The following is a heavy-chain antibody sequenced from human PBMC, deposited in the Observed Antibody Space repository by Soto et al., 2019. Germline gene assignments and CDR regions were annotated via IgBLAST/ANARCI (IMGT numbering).Heavy chain of an antibody. D-gene: IGHD5-12*01. V-gene: IGHV4-4*07. CDR3: AREGSYSAYNFAHGIQLWSFDF. CDR1: GGSINTFY. CDR2: IFSSGST. Sequence: PSETLSLTCTVSGGSINTFYWSWVRQPAGKGLEWIGRIFSSGSTSFNPSLESRVAMSVDTSKNHFSLNLSSVTAADMAVYYCAREGSYSAYNFAHGIQLWSFDFWGQGALSPSPQ. J-gene: IGHJ4*02.